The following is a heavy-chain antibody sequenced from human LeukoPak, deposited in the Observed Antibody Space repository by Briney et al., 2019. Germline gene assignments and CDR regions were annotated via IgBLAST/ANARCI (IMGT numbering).Heavy chain of an antibody. Sequence: GESLKISCQGSGYSFTTYWIGWVRQMPGKGLEWMGIIYPDDSDTRYSPSFQGQVTISADKSITTAYLQWSNLKASDTAMYYCVRQSYDSSGYYFAYWGQGTLVTVSS. J-gene: IGHJ4*02. CDR3: VRQSYDSSGYYFAY. CDR1: GYSFTTYW. CDR2: IYPDDSDT. D-gene: IGHD3-22*01. V-gene: IGHV5-51*01.